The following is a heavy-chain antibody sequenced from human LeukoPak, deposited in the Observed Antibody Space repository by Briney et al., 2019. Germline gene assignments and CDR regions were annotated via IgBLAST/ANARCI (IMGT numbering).Heavy chain of an antibody. CDR3: ALLPQWDPIDY. D-gene: IGHD1-26*01. CDR1: GFTFSSYG. CDR2: ISYDGSNK. J-gene: IGHJ4*02. V-gene: IGHV3-30*03. Sequence: GGSLRRSCAASGFTFSSYGMHWVRQAPGKGLEWVAVISYDGSNKYYADSVKGRFTISRDNSKNTLYLQMNSLRAEDTAVYYCALLPQWDPIDYWGQGTLVTVSS.